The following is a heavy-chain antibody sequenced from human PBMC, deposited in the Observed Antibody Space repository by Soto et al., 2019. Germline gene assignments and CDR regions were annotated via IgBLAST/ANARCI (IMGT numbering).Heavy chain of an antibody. J-gene: IGHJ6*03. D-gene: IGHD4-4*01. Sequence: QITLRESGPTLVKATQTLTLTCSFSGFSLSTSGVGVGWIRQPPGKALEWLALLYWDGDRRYSPSLNSRRTIIKDTSKNQVVLTMTNMDPVDTGTYYCAHYTVDTYMDVWGKGTTVTVSS. CDR2: LYWDGDR. CDR3: AHYTVDTYMDV. CDR1: GFSLSTSGVG. V-gene: IGHV2-5*02.